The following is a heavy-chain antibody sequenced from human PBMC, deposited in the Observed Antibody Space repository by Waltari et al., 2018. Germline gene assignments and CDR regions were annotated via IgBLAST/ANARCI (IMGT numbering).Heavy chain of an antibody. V-gene: IGHV3-7*01. J-gene: IGHJ3*02. CDR3: ARVDTAMVTGAFDI. Sequence: EVQLVESGGGLVQPGGSLRLSCAASGFTFSSHWMSWVRQAPGKGLEWVANIKQDGSEKYYVDSVKGRFTISRDNAKNSLYLQMNSLRAEDTAVYYCARVDTAMVTGAFDIWGQGTMVTVSS. D-gene: IGHD5-18*01. CDR2: IKQDGSEK. CDR1: GFTFSSHW.